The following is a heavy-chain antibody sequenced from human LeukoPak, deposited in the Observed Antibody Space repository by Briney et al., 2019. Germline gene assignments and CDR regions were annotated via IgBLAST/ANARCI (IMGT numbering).Heavy chain of an antibody. Sequence: GGSLRLSCAASGFTFSSYALHWVRQAPGKGLEWVAVISYDGSNKYFADSVKGRFTISRDNSKNTLYLQMNSLRAEDTAVYYCARDSTYYYGSGSSGPLYFDYWGQGTLVTVSS. J-gene: IGHJ4*02. CDR1: GFTFSSYA. V-gene: IGHV3-30*01. D-gene: IGHD3-10*01. CDR3: ARDSTYYYGSGSSGPLYFDY. CDR2: ISYDGSNK.